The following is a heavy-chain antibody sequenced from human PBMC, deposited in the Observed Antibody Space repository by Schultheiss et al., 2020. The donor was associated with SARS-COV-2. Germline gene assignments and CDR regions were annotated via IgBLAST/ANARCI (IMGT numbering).Heavy chain of an antibody. D-gene: IGHD1-7*01. J-gene: IGHJ4*02. Sequence: SETLSLTCTVSGGSISSGYYWGWIRQPPGQGLEWIGSVSYSGSTYYNPSLKSRVTISVDTSKNQFSLKLSSVTAADTAVYYCARDQLYNWNYDGYWGQGTLVTVSS. V-gene: IGHV4-39*07. CDR3: ARDQLYNWNYDGY. CDR1: GGSISSGYY. CDR2: VSYSGST.